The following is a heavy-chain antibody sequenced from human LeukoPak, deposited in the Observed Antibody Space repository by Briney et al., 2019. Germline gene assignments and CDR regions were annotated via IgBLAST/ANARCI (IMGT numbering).Heavy chain of an antibody. D-gene: IGHD6-13*01. J-gene: IGHJ4*02. Sequence: GGSLRLSCAASGFTFSSYWMSWVRQAPGKGLEWVANIKQDGSEKYYVDSVKGRFTISRDNAKNSLYLQMSSLRAEDTAQYYCAKETGSSWYPYYFDYWGQGTLVTVSS. CDR1: GFTFSSYW. CDR2: IKQDGSEK. CDR3: AKETGSSWYPYYFDY. V-gene: IGHV3-7*03.